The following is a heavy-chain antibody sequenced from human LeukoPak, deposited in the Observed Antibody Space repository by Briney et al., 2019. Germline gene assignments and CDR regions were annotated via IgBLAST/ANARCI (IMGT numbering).Heavy chain of an antibody. CDR2: INPNSGGT. CDR1: GYTFISYD. V-gene: IGHV1-2*02. D-gene: IGHD3-10*01. Sequence: ASVKVSCKASGYTFISYDINWVRQAPGQGLEWMGWINPNSGGTNYAQKFQGRVTMTRDTSISTAYMELSRLRSDDTAVYYCARINMVRGVIWELFDYWGQGTLVTVSS. CDR3: ARINMVRGVIWELFDY. J-gene: IGHJ4*02.